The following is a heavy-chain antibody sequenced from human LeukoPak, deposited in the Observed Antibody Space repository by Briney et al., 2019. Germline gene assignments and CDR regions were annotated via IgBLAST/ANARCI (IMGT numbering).Heavy chain of an antibody. Sequence: PGGPLRLSCAASGFTFSNFWMSWVRQVPGEGLEWVANIKQDGSEIHYVDSVKGRFTISRDNAQNSLYLHMHSLRAEDTAVYYCTRDRQGSGIYSTDYWGRGTLVTVSS. CDR1: GFTFSNFW. V-gene: IGHV3-7*01. CDR2: IKQDGSEI. D-gene: IGHD3-10*01. CDR3: TRDRQGSGIYSTDY. J-gene: IGHJ4*02.